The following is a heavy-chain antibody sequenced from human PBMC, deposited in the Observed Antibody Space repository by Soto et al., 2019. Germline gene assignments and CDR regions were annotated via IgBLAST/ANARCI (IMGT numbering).Heavy chain of an antibody. CDR3: PRDPRSSYYHHI. V-gene: IGHV4-31*03. J-gene: IGHJ6*03. Sequence: ASETLCLTCTFSGVSFSSVGHYWSWIRQDPGRGLEWIGYIYYTGNTYYNPSLKSRLAISVDTSKNQFSLKLTYVTAADTAVYYGPRDPRSSYYHHIWGKGTRATVS. D-gene: IGHD3-10*01. CDR2: IYYTGNT. CDR1: GVSFSSVGHY.